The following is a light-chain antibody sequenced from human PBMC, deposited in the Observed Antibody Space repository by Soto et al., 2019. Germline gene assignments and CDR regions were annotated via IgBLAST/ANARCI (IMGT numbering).Light chain of an antibody. CDR3: QPRNIWPPVT. CDR1: PSVANF. CDR2: GAF. J-gene: IGKJ5*01. Sequence: ENVLTQSPATLSLSQGERATLSCRASPSVANFVAWYQQKPGQAPRLLIYGAFNRATGIPARFSGSGSGTDFTLTISSLEPEDSAVYYCQPRNIWPPVTFGHGTRLEIK. V-gene: IGKV3-11*01.